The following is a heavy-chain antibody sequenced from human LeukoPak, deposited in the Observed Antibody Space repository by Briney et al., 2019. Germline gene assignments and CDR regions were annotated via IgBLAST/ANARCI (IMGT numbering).Heavy chain of an antibody. J-gene: IGHJ4*02. D-gene: IGHD5-18*01. V-gene: IGHV3-33*01. CDR3: ARDRAMVVGSSWYYDY. CDR1: GFNFSSYG. CDR2: IWYDGSNK. Sequence: GGSLRLSCAASGFNFSSYGMHWLRQAPGKGLEWVSLIWYDGSNKYYADSVKGRFTISRDNSKNTLNLQMNSLRAEDTALYYCARDRAMVVGSSWYYDYWGQGTLVTVSS.